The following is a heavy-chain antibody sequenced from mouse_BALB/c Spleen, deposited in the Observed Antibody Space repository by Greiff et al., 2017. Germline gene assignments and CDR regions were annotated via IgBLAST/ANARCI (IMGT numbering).Heavy chain of an antibody. J-gene: IGHJ4*01. CDR1: GFNIKDYY. CDR3: ATMITTGYAMDY. CDR2: IDPENGNT. D-gene: IGHD2-4*01. Sequence: EVQLQQSGAELVRPGALVKLSCKASGFNIKDYYMHWVKQRPEQGLEWIGWIDPENGNTIYDPKFQGKASITADTSSNTAYLQLSSLTSEDTAVYYCATMITTGYAMDYWGQGTSVTVSS. V-gene: IGHV14-1*02.